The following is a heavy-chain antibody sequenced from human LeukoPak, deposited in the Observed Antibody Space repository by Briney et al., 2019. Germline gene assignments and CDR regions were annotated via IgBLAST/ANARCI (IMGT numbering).Heavy chain of an antibody. CDR2: IYSGGST. CDR1: GFTVSSNY. J-gene: IGHJ1*01. CDR3: ASSPRGTEYFHH. D-gene: IGHD3-10*01. Sequence: GGSLRLSCAVSGFTVSSNYMSWVRQAPGKGLEWVSFIYSGGSTYYADSVKGRFTISRDNSKNTLYLQMNSLRPEDTAVYYCASSPRGTEYFHHWGQGALVTVSS. V-gene: IGHV3-53*01.